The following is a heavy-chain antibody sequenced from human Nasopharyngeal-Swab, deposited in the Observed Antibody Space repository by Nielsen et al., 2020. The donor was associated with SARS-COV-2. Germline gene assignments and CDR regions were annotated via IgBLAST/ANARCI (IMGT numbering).Heavy chain of an antibody. CDR1: GGSISSGSYY. CDR2: IYYSGST. CDR3: ARERSYYYYMDV. V-gene: IGHV4-31*03. Sequence: SETLSLTCTVSGGSISSGSYYWSWIRQHPGKGLEWIGYIYYSGSTYYNPSLKSRVTISVDTSKNQFSLKLSSVTAADTAVYYCARERSYYYYMDVWGKGTTVTVSS. J-gene: IGHJ6*03.